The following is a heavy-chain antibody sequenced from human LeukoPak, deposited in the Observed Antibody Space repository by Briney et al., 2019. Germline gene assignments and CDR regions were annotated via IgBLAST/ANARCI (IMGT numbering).Heavy chain of an antibody. J-gene: IGHJ4*02. V-gene: IGHV4-34*01. CDR1: GGSFSGYY. Sequence: SETLSLTCAVYGGSFSGYYWSWIRQPPGKGLEWIGEINHSGSTNYNPSLKSRVTISVDTSKNQFSLKLSSVTAADTAVYYCARVYDYVCAVDYWAQGTLVTVSS. CDR3: ARVYDYVCAVDY. D-gene: IGHD3-16*01. CDR2: INHSGST.